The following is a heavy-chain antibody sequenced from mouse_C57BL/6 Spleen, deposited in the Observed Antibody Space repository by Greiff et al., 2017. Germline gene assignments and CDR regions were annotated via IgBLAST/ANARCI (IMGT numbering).Heavy chain of an antibody. CDR2: ILPGSGST. CDR1: GYTFTGYW. CDR3: TRGIYDYVAFAY. Sequence: LVESGAELMKPGASVKLSCKATGYTFTGYWIEWVKQRPGHGLEWIGEILPGSGSTNYNEKFKGKAPFTADTSSNPPYMQLSRLTTEDSAIYCCTRGIYDYVAFAYWGQGTLVTVSA. V-gene: IGHV1-9*01. D-gene: IGHD2-4*01. J-gene: IGHJ3*01.